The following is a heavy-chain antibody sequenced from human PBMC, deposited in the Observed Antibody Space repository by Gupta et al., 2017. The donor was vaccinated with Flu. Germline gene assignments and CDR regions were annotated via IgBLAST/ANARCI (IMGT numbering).Heavy chain of an antibody. Sequence: SGSTIKYADSVRGRFTVSRDNAKKLLYLEMDSLKPEDTAVYYCARGLAEYHVWGQGTLVTVS. V-gene: IGHV3-11*01. CDR3: ARGLAEYHV. J-gene: IGHJ4*02. D-gene: IGHD2-2*01. CDR2: SGSTI.